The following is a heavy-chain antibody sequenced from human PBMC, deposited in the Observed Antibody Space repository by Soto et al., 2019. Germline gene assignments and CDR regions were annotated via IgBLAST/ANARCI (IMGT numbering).Heavy chain of an antibody. Sequence: SDTLSVTWTVLGGSISSGGYYWSWIRQHPGKGPEWIGYIYYSGSTYYNPSLKSRVTISVDTSKNQFSLKLSSVTAADTAVYYCARVLSVGYCSGGSCYSPAFDIWGQGTMVTVSS. CDR1: GGSISSGGYY. CDR2: IYYSGST. D-gene: IGHD2-15*01. CDR3: ARVLSVGYCSGGSCYSPAFDI. J-gene: IGHJ3*02. V-gene: IGHV4-31*02.